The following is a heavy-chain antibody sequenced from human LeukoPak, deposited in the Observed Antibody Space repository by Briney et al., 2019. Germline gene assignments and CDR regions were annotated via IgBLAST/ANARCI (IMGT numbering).Heavy chain of an antibody. CDR1: GGSISSSSYY. D-gene: IGHD2-21*02. V-gene: IGHV4-39*01. J-gene: IGHJ4*02. Sequence: SETLSLTCTVSGGSISSSSYYWGWIRQPPGKGLEWIGSIYYSGSTYCNPSLKSRVTISVDTSKNQFSLKLSSVTAADTAVYYWVVSVTTIRYGGQGPLVTVSS. CDR2: IYYSGST. CDR3: VVSVTTIRY.